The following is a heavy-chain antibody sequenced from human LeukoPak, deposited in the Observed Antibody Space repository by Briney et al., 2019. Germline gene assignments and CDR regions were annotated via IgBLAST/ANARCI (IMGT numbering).Heavy chain of an antibody. Sequence: SETLSLTCTVSGGSISSGSYYWSWIRQPAGKGLEWIGRIYTSGSTYYNPSLKSRVTISVDTSKNQFSLKLSSVTAADTAVYYCARAVEMATMDIWGQGTMVTVSS. D-gene: IGHD5-24*01. CDR3: ARAVEMATMDI. CDR1: GGSISSGSYY. V-gene: IGHV4-61*02. J-gene: IGHJ3*02. CDR2: IYTSGST.